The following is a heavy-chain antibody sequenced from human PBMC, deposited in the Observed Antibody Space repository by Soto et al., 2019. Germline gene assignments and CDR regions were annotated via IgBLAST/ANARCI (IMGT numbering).Heavy chain of an antibody. J-gene: IGHJ6*02. CDR1: GFTFDDYG. D-gene: IGHD3-10*01. CDR3: ARDRFDYYGSGSYYYYYYGMDV. CDR2: INWNGGST. Sequence: PGGSLRLSCAASGFTFDDYGMSWVRQAPGKGLEWVSGINWNGGSTGYADSVKGRFTISRDNAKNSLYLQMNSLRAEDTALYYCARDRFDYYGSGSYYYYYYGMDVWGQGTTVTVSS. V-gene: IGHV3-20*04.